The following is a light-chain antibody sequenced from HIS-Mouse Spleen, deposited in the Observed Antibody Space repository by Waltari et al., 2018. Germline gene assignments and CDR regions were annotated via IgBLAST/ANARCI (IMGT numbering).Light chain of an antibody. V-gene: IGKV2-28*01. CDR2: LGS. CDR1: QSLLHSNGYNY. J-gene: IGKJ3*01. Sequence: DIVMTQSPLSLPVTPGEPASISCRSSQSLLHSNGYNYLDWYLQKPGQSPQLLIYLGSNRASGVPDRFSGSGSGTDCTLKISRVEAEDVGVYYCMQALQTPLVTFGPGTKVDIK. CDR3: MQALQTPLVT.